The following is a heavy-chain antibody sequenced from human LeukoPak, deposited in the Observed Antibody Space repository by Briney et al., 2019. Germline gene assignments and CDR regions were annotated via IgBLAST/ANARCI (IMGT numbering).Heavy chain of an antibody. CDR1: GGSISSYY. CDR3: ARGRYSNYVLVV. D-gene: IGHD4-11*01. Sequence: SETLSLTCTVSGGSISSYYWSWIRQPPGKGLEWIGYIYYSGSTNYNPSLKSRVTISVDTSKNQFSLKLSSVTAADTAVYYCARGRYSNYVLVVWGQGTLVTVSS. CDR2: IYYSGST. V-gene: IGHV4-59*12. J-gene: IGHJ4*02.